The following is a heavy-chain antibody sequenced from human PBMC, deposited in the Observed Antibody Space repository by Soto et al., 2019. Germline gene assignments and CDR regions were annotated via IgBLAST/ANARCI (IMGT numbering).Heavy chain of an antibody. CDR2: IYYSGST. CDR1: GGSISSGGYY. J-gene: IGHJ5*02. Sequence: SETLSLTCTVSGGSISSGGYYWSWIRQHPGKGLEWIGYIYYSGSTYYNPSLKSRVTISVDTSKNQFSLKLSSVTAADTAVYYCARDWAGYFSGGRCHPHGFVLRGQGPLLTVSS. CDR3: ARDWAGYFSGGRCHPHGFVL. V-gene: IGHV4-31*03. D-gene: IGHD2-15*01.